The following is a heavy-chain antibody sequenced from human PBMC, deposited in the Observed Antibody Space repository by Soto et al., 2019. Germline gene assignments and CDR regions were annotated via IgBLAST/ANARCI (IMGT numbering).Heavy chain of an antibody. D-gene: IGHD3-16*01. CDR3: ARFTRFITDAFDI. V-gene: IGHV3-48*04. CDR1: GFTFNNYA. CDR2: ISSSGSTI. J-gene: IGHJ3*02. Sequence: GGSLRLSCAASGFTFNNYAMNWVHQAPGKGLEWVSYISSSGSTIYYADSVKGRFTISRDNAKNSLYLQMNSLRAEDTAVYYCARFTRFITDAFDIWGQGTIVTVSS.